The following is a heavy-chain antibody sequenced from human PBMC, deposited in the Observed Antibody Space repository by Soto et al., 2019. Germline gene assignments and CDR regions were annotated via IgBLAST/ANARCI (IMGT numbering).Heavy chain of an antibody. D-gene: IGHD3-9*01. V-gene: IGHV3-74*01. CDR2: INTDGSST. J-gene: IGHJ3*01. CDR1: GFSFSSYW. CDR3: ARSAGGYYID. Sequence: EVQLVESGGGLVQPGGSLRLSCADSGFSFSSYWMHWVRQGPGKGLVWVSRINTDGSSTNYADSVKGRFTISRDNAKSKVYLQRNRLRAEDTAVYYCARSAGGYYIDWGQGTMVTVSS.